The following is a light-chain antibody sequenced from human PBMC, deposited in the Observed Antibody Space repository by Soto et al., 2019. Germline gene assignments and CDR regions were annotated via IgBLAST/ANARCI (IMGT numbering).Light chain of an antibody. J-gene: IGKJ1*01. Sequence: EIVMTQSPATLSVSPGERATLSCRASQSVSSDLAWYHQKPGQAPRLLIYSASTRATDIPARFSGSGSGTEFTLTINSLQSEDFAVYYCQQYNNWPRTFGQGTKVEIK. V-gene: IGKV3D-15*01. CDR2: SAS. CDR3: QQYNNWPRT. CDR1: QSVSSD.